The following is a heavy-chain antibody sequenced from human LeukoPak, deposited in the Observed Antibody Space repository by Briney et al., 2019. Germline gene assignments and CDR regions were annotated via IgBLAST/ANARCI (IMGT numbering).Heavy chain of an antibody. CDR2: MSPNSGNT. Sequence: ASVKVSCKASGYTFSNYDINWVRQAPGKGLEWIGWMSPNSGNTGYVKKFQGRVTMTRDTSIGTAYMELSSLTSEDTAIYYCARDRVGVGGNGWENWGQGTLVTVSS. CDR1: GYTFSNYD. D-gene: IGHD6-19*01. J-gene: IGHJ4*02. V-gene: IGHV1-8*01. CDR3: ARDRVGVGGNGWEN.